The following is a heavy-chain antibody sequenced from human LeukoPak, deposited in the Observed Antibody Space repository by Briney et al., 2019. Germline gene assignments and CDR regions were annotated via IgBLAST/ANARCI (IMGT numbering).Heavy chain of an antibody. CDR1: GFTFSSYA. CDR3: AKDSSMVRGDYDYFDY. Sequence: PGGSLRLSCAASGFTFSSYAMSWVRQAPGKGLEWVSAISGSGGSTYYADSVKGRSTISRDNSKNTLYLQMNSLRAEDTAVYYCAKDSSMVRGDYDYFDYWGQGTLVTVSS. V-gene: IGHV3-23*01. CDR2: ISGSGGST. J-gene: IGHJ4*02. D-gene: IGHD3-10*01.